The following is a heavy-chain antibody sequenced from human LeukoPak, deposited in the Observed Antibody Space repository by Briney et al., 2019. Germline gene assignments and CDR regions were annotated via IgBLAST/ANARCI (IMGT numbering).Heavy chain of an antibody. CDR1: GGSFSGYY. D-gene: IGHD3-22*01. Sequence: SETLSLTCAVYGGSFSGYYWSWIRQPPGKGLEWIGEINHSGSTNYNPSLTSRVTISVDTSKNQFSLKLSYVTAADTAVYYCARPAYYYDSSGYYGGDYWGQGTLVTVSS. V-gene: IGHV4-34*01. J-gene: IGHJ4*02. CDR2: INHSGST. CDR3: ARPAYYYDSSGYYGGDY.